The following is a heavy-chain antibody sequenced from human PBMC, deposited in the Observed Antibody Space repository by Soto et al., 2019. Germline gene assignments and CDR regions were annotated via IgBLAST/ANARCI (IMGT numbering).Heavy chain of an antibody. CDR1: GFTFSNAW. CDR2: IKSKTDGGTT. CDR3: TTLGTGYRYYYYGMDV. V-gene: IGHV3-15*07. D-gene: IGHD3-9*01. Sequence: EVQLVESGGGLVKPGGSLRLSCAASGFTFSNAWMNWVRQAPGKGLEWGGRIKSKTDGGTTDYAAPVKGRFTFSRDDSKNTLYLQMNSLKTEDTAVYYCTTLGTGYRYYYYGMDVWGQGTTVTVSS. J-gene: IGHJ6*02.